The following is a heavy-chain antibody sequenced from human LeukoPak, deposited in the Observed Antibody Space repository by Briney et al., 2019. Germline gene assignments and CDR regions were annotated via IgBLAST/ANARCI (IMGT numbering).Heavy chain of an antibody. CDR2: IIPILGIA. CDR1: RGTFSSYA. V-gene: IGHV1-69*04. J-gene: IGHJ4*02. D-gene: IGHD5-12*01. Sequence: SVKVSCKASRGTFSSYAISWVRQAPGQGLEWMGRIIPILGIANYAQKFQGRVTITADKSTSTAYMELSSLRSEDTAVYYCARGRRGYSGYDYFDYWGQGTLVTVSS. CDR3: ARGRRGYSGYDYFDY.